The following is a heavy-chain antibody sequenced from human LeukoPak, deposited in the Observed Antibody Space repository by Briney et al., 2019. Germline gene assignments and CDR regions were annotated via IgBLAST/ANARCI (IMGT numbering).Heavy chain of an antibody. D-gene: IGHD5-18*01. CDR2: IHYSGST. CDR1: GGSINNNY. J-gene: IGHJ4*02. CDR3: ARDTGYSYVDY. Sequence: SETLSLTCTVSGGSINNNYWTWIRQPPGKGLEWIGYIHYSGSTSYNPSLRSRVTISVDTSKNQFSLKVTSVTAADTATYYCARDTGYSYVDYWGQGSLVTVSS. V-gene: IGHV4-59*01.